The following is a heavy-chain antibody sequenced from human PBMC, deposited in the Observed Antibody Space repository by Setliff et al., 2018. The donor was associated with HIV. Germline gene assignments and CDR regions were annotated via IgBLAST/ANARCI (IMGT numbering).Heavy chain of an antibody. D-gene: IGHD4-4*01. V-gene: IGHV1-2*02. J-gene: IGHJ4*02. Sequence: ASVKVSCKASGYTFTGYYIHWVRQAPGRGLEWMGWIYPNSGDTKYAQKFQGRVTMTRDTSISTAYMELSWLSSDDTAVYYCARDRPGDGGNYQIDYWGQGTLVTVSS. CDR2: IYPNSGDT. CDR3: ARDRPGDGGNYQIDY. CDR1: GYTFTGYY.